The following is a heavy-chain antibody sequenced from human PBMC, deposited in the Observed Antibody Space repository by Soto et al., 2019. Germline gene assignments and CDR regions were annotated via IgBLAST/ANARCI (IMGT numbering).Heavy chain of an antibody. J-gene: IGHJ4*02. Sequence: SETLSLTCTVSGGSISSSSYYWGWIRQRPGKGLEWIGSIYYSGSTYYNPSLKSRVTISVDTSKNQFSLKLSSVTAADTAVYYCASLRYYDILTGGFDYWGQGTLVTVSS. CDR3: ASLRYYDILTGGFDY. CDR1: GGSISSSSYY. CDR2: IYYSGST. D-gene: IGHD3-9*01. V-gene: IGHV4-39*01.